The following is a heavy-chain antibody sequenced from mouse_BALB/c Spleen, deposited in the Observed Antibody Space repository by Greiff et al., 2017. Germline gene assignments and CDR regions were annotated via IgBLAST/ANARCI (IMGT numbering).Heavy chain of an antibody. CDR1: GFSLTSYG. CDR3: ARGDYDDGYYAMDY. J-gene: IGHJ4*01. CDR2: IWAGGST. D-gene: IGHD2-4*01. V-gene: IGHV2-9*02. Sequence: VQLQQSGPGLVAPSQSLSITCTVSGFSLTSYGVHWVRQPPGKGLEWLGVIWAGGSTNYNSALMSRLSISKDNSKSQVFLKMNSLQTDDTAMYCCARGDYDDGYYAMDYWGQGTSVTVSS.